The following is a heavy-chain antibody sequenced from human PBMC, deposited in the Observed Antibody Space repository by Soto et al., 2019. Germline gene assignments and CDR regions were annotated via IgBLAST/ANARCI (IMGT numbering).Heavy chain of an antibody. D-gene: IGHD3-22*01. CDR2: IYYSGST. V-gene: IGHV4-59*01. CDR1: GGSISSYY. CDR3: ARDRRYYYDSSGYYYYYGMDV. J-gene: IGHJ6*02. Sequence: ETLSLTCIVSGGSISSYYWSWIRQPPGKGLEWIGYIYYSGSTNYNPSLKSRVTISVDTSKNQFSLKLSSVTAADTAVYYCARDRRYYYDSSGYYYYYGMDVWGQGTTVTVSS.